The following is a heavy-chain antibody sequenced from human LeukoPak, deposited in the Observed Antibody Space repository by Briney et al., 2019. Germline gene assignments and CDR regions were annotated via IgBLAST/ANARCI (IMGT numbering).Heavy chain of an antibody. Sequence: PGGSLRLSCAASGFTFSSYAMHWVRQAPGKGLEWVAVISYDGSNKYYADSVKGRFTISRDNSKNTLYLQMNSLRAEDTAVYYCARDNSDYIGLRGYNCFDPWGQGTLVTVTS. CDR2: ISYDGSNK. V-gene: IGHV3-30*04. J-gene: IGHJ5*02. D-gene: IGHD4-11*01. CDR3: ARDNSDYIGLRGYNCFDP. CDR1: GFTFSSYA.